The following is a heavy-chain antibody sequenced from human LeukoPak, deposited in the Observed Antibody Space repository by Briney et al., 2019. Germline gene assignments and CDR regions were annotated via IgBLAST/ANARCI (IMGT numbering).Heavy chain of an antibody. CDR2: INPSGGST. V-gene: IGHV1-46*01. CDR3: ARGLYDLIEYFDY. J-gene: IGHJ4*02. CDR1: GYTFTGYY. Sequence: ASVKVSCKASGYTFTGYYMHWVRQAPGQGLEWMGIINPSGGSTSYPQKFQGRVTMTRDTSTSTVYMELNRLRSEDTAVYYCARGLYDLIEYFDYWGEGTLVTVSS. D-gene: IGHD3-22*01.